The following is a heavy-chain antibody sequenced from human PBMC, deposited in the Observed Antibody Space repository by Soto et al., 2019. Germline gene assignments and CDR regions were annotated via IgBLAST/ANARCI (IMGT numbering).Heavy chain of an antibody. CDR2: IYYSGST. Sequence: PSETLSLTCTVSGGSITGGGHYWNWIRQRPGKGLEWIGYIYYSGSTYYTPSLKSRVAISVDTSQNQFSLKVNSVTAADTAVYYCARTYGESGDYYFDYWGQGTLVTVSS. D-gene: IGHD3-10*01. CDR3: ARTYGESGDYYFDY. V-gene: IGHV4-31*03. CDR1: GGSITGGGHY. J-gene: IGHJ4*02.